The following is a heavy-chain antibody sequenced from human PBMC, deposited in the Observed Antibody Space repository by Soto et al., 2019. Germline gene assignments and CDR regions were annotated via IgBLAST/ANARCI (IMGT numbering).Heavy chain of an antibody. V-gene: IGHV1-18*01. CDR3: ASALWRRSRGSDYYYPVAL. CDR1: GYTFTNYA. J-gene: IGHJ6*02. Sequence: QVQLVQSGAEVKKPGASVKVSCKASGYTFTNYALSWVRQAPGQGLEWMGWINTYNGDTNYALKLQGRVTMTTETXTSTAHMELGSLRSDDTAVYYCASALWRRSRGSDYYYPVALWCQGTTVTVSS. CDR2: INTYNGDT. D-gene: IGHD3-16*01.